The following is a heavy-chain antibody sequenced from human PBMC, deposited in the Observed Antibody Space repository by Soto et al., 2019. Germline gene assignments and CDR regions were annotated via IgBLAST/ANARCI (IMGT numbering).Heavy chain of an antibody. CDR1: GYTFTDYF. V-gene: IGHV1-2*02. CDR2: INPNSRGT. Sequence: ASVKVSCKASGYTFTDYFIHWVRQAPGQGFEWMGWINPNSRGTNYAQKFQGRVTMTRDTSISTAYMELRGLRSDDTVVYYCARVTLKAGNWFDPWGQGTLVTVSS. J-gene: IGHJ5*02. CDR3: ARVTLKAGNWFDP.